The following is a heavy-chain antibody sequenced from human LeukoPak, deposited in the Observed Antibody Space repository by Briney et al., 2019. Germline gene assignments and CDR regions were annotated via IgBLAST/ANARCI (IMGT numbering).Heavy chain of an antibody. CDR2: ISGSGGST. CDR3: AKDLSSGYLGFDY. Sequence: GGSLRLSCAASGFTFSTYAMTWVRQAPGKGLEWVSAISGSGGSTYYADSVKGRFTISRDNSKNTLYLQMNSLRAEDTALYYCAKDLSSGYLGFDYWGQGTLVTVSS. J-gene: IGHJ4*02. D-gene: IGHD3-22*01. V-gene: IGHV3-23*01. CDR1: GFTFSTYA.